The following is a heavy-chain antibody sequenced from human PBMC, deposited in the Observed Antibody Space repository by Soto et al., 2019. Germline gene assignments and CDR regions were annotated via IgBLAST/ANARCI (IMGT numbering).Heavy chain of an antibody. V-gene: IGHV3-7*05. J-gene: IGHJ4*02. Sequence: GGSLRLSCAASGFTFSSYWMSWVRQAPGKGLEWVANIKQDGSEKYYVDSVKGRCTISRDNAKNSLYLQMNSLRAEDTAVYYCAREYYDSSGQYPNWGQGTLVTVSS. D-gene: IGHD3-22*01. CDR2: IKQDGSEK. CDR1: GFTFSSYW. CDR3: AREYYDSSGQYPN.